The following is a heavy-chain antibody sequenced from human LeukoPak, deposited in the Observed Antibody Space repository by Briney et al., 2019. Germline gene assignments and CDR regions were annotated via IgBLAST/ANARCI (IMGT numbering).Heavy chain of an antibody. J-gene: IGHJ4*02. D-gene: IGHD3-22*01. Sequence: PGRSLRLSCAASGFTFSSYAMHWVRQAPGKGLEWVSVIFHDGSSKSYADSVEGRFTISRDNAKDSLYLQMNSLRDEDTAVYYCARVSRRDSSGYYRGLDYWGQGTLVTVSS. V-gene: IGHV3-30-3*01. CDR2: IFHDGSSK. CDR1: GFTFSSYA. CDR3: ARVSRRDSSGYYRGLDY.